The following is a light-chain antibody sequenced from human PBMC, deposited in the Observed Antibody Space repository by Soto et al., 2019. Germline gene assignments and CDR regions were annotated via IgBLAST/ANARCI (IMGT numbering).Light chain of an antibody. V-gene: IGLV1-40*01. CDR2: GNS. Sequence: QSVLTQPPSVSGAPGQTVTISCTGSSSNIGAGFDVHWYQQVPGTAPKLLIYGNSNRLSGVPDRFSGSKSGTSASLVITGLQAEDEAVYYCQSYDNILSGSNLFGGGTKLTVL. J-gene: IGLJ2*01. CDR3: QSYDNILSGSNL. CDR1: SSNIGAGFD.